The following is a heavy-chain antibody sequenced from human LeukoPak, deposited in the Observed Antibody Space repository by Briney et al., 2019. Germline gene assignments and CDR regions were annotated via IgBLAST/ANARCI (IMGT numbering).Heavy chain of an antibody. J-gene: IGHJ4*02. D-gene: IGHD3-10*01. CDR3: ARVPGKKARFDY. CDR1: GGSFSGYY. CDR2: INHSGST. V-gene: IGHV4-34*01. Sequence: ASETLSLTCAVYGGSFSGYYWSWIRQPPGKGLEWIGEINHSGSTNYNPSLKSRVTISVDTSKNQFSLKLSSVTAADTAVYYCARVPGKKARFDYWGQGTLVTVSS.